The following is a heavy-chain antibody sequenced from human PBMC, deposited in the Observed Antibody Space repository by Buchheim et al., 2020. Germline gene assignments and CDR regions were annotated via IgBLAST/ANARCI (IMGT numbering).Heavy chain of an antibody. V-gene: IGHV1-69*04. D-gene: IGHD2-21*02. J-gene: IGHJ4*02. CDR2: IIPILGLA. CDR1: GGTFSSYA. CDR3: ARDLGGDFGALGD. Sequence: QVQLVQSGAEVKKSGSSVKISCKASGGTFSSYAISWVRQAPGQGLEWMGRIIPILGLAKYAQKFQGRVTITADKSTSTACMELSSLRSEDTAVYYCARDLGGDFGALGDWGQGTL.